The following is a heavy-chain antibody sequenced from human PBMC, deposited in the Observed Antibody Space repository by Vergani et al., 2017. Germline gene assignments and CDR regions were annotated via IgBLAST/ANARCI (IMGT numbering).Heavy chain of an antibody. CDR3: ARVEPDSGISMVRGVIEY. J-gene: IGHJ4*02. V-gene: IGHV1-2*02. CDR2: INPNSGGT. Sequence: QVQLVQSGAEVKKPGASVKVSCKASGYTFTSYYMHWVRQAPGQGLEWMGIINPNSGGTNYAQKFQGRVTMTRDTSISTAYMELSRLRSDDTAVYYCARVEPDSGISMVRGVIEYWGQGTLVTVSS. D-gene: IGHD3-10*01. CDR1: GYTFTSYY.